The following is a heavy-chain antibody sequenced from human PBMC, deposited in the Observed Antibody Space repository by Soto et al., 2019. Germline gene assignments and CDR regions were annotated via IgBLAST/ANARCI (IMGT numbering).Heavy chain of an antibody. CDR3: ATDENFSYSSGYHFVDY. V-gene: IGHV3-15*07. CDR1: GFTFSNAW. D-gene: IGHD3-22*01. J-gene: IGHJ4*02. CDR2: IKSKTDGGTT. Sequence: EVQLVESGGGLVKPGGSLRLSCAVSGFTFSNAWMNWVRQAPGKGLEWVGRIKSKTDGGTTDYAAPVKGRFTISTDDSKNRVYLQMNSLKTEDTAVYFCATDENFSYSSGYHFVDYWGQGTLVTVSS.